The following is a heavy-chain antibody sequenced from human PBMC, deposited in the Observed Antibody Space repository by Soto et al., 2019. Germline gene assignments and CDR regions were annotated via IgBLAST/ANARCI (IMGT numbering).Heavy chain of an antibody. CDR1: GFSISCYT. J-gene: IGHJ4*02. V-gene: IGHV3-30*04. Sequence: GGSLRLSCAASGFSISCYTMHWVRQAPGKGLDWVALVSYDGKNKYYADSVKGRFTISRDNSNNILYLQMNSLRAEDTALYYCARGVYYDSGGYYLGALDYWGQGTLVTVSS. CDR2: VSYDGKNK. CDR3: ARGVYYDSGGYYLGALDY. D-gene: IGHD3-22*01.